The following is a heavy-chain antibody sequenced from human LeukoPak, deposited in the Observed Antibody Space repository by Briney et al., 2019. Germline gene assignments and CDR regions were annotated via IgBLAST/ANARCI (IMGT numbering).Heavy chain of an antibody. CDR1: GGSFSGYY. Sequence: SETLSLTCAVYGGSFSGYYWSWIRQPPGKGLEWIGEINHSGSTNYNPSLKSRVTISVDTSKNQFSLKLSSVTAADTAVYYCARGRGWSPRSLFLDHWGQGTLVTVSS. V-gene: IGHV4-34*01. CDR2: INHSGST. CDR3: ARGRGWSPRSLFLDH. J-gene: IGHJ4*02. D-gene: IGHD6-19*01.